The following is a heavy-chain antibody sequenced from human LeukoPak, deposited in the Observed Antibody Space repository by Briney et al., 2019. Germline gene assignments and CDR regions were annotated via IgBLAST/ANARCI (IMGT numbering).Heavy chain of an antibody. D-gene: IGHD3-22*01. J-gene: IGHJ4*02. CDR2: ISGSGGST. CDR1: GFTFSSYA. CDR3: AAYDSSGYPLGYFDY. V-gene: IGHV3-23*01. Sequence: GGSLRLSCAASGFTFSSYAMSWVRQAPGKGLEWVSAISGSGGSTYYADSVKGRFTISRDNSKNTLYLQMNSLRAEDTAVYYCAAYDSSGYPLGYFDYWGQGTLVTVSS.